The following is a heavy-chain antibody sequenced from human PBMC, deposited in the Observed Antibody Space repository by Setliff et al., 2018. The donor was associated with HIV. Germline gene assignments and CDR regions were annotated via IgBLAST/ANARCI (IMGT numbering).Heavy chain of an antibody. J-gene: IGHJ4*02. CDR1: GGSFSGHY. CDR3: ARGVRNFWSGDDVEYYFDY. CDR2: INHSGST. D-gene: IGHD3-3*01. V-gene: IGHV4-34*01. Sequence: SETLSLTCAVYGGSFSGHYWSWIRQPPGKGLEWIGEINHSGSTNYNPSLKSRVTISVDTSKNQFSLKLSSVTAADPAVYYCARGVRNFWSGDDVEYYFDYWGQGTLVTVSS.